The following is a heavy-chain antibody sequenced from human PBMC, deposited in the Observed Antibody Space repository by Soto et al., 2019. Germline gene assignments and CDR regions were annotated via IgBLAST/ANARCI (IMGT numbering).Heavy chain of an antibody. J-gene: IGHJ4*02. CDR2: ISYDGSNK. Sequence: QVQLVESGGGVVQPGRSLRLSCAASGFTFSSYGMHWVRQAPGKGLEWVAVISYDGSNKYYADSVKGRFTISRDNSKNSLQMQRNSLRAKDTAVYYCEKDGSGGSSCGDYWGQGTLVTVSS. CDR3: EKDGSGGSSCGDY. CDR1: GFTFSSYG. V-gene: IGHV3-30*18. D-gene: IGHD2-15*01.